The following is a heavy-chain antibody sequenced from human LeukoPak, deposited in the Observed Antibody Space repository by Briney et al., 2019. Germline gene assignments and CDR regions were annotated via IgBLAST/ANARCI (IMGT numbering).Heavy chain of an antibody. CDR1: GGSISGYF. J-gene: IGHJ4*02. Sequence: SETLSLTFTVSGGSISGYFWTWIRQPAGKGLEWIGRIYSSGSNNYNPSLKSRVTMSLDTSKNHFSLNLTSVTAADTAVYYCAREPTSGREPTSGRPLDYWGQGTLVTVSS. CDR2: IYSSGSN. D-gene: IGHD5-12*01. CDR3: AREPTSGREPTSGRPLDY. V-gene: IGHV4-4*07.